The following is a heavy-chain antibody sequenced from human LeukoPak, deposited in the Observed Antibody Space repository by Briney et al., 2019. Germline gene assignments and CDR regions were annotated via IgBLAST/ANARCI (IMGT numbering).Heavy chain of an antibody. CDR3: TTAPQLLGAQTP. Sequence: GGSLRLSCAASGFTFSNAWMSWVRQAPGQGLEWVGRVKSRADGGTADYGAPVKGRFTISRDDSKNMLYLQMTSLKTEDTAVYYCTTAPQLLGAQTPWGQGTLVTVSS. CDR2: VKSRADGGTA. V-gene: IGHV3-15*01. CDR1: GFTFSNAW. D-gene: IGHD1-26*01. J-gene: IGHJ4*02.